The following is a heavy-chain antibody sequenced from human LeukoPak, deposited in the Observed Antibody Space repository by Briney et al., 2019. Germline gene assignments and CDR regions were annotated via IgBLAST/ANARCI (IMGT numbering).Heavy chain of an antibody. J-gene: IGHJ5*02. CDR1: GFTFSNYD. D-gene: IGHD6-19*01. V-gene: IGHV3-23*01. CDR3: AKDLSRAVAADWFDP. Sequence: GGSLRLSCAASGFTFSNYDMSWVHQAPGKGLEWVSSISDSGGSTYYADSVKGRFTISRDNSKNTLYLQMTNLRAADTAVYYCAKDLSRAVAADWFDPWDQGSLVTVS. CDR2: ISDSGGST.